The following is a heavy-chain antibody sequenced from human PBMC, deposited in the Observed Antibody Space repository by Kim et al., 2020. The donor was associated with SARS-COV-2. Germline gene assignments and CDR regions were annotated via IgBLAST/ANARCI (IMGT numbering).Heavy chain of an antibody. Sequence: YAQKFQGRVTITADESTSTAYMELSSLRSEDTAVYYCARSYSSSWSHFDYWGQGTLVTVSS. CDR3: ARSYSSSWSHFDY. J-gene: IGHJ4*02. D-gene: IGHD6-13*01. V-gene: IGHV1-69*01.